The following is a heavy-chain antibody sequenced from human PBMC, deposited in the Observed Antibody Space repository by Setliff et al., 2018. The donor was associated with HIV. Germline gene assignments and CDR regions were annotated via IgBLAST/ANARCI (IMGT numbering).Heavy chain of an antibody. CDR3: ARIPRRGRYCSGGSCYSRYGMDV. CDR2: IYYSGGT. V-gene: IGHV4-59*01. Sequence: SETLSLTCAVSGGSINNYYWTWIRRPPGKGLEWIGYIYYSGGTHYNPSLKSRITISIDMSKNQFSLKLRSVTAADTAVYYCARIPRRGRYCSGGSCYSRYGMDVWGQGTTVTVSS. CDR1: GGSINNYY. J-gene: IGHJ6*02. D-gene: IGHD2-15*01.